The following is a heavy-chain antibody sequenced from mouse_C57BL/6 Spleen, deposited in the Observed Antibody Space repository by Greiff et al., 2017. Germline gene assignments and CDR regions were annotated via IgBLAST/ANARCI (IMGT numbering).Heavy chain of an antibody. V-gene: IGHV5-16*01. D-gene: IGHD1-1*01. J-gene: IGHJ2*01. Sequence: VQLKESEGGLVQPGSSMKLSCTASGFTFSDYYMAWVRQVPEKGLEWVANINYDGSSTYYLDSLKSRFIISRDNAKNILYLQMSSLKSEDTATYYCARGVYYGSSYFDYWGQGTTLTVSS. CDR1: GFTFSDYY. CDR2: INYDGSST. CDR3: ARGVYYGSSYFDY.